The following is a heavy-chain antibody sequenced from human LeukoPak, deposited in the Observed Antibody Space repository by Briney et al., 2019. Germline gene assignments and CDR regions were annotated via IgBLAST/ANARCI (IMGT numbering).Heavy chain of an antibody. CDR1: GGSISSFF. CDR3: ARDLELERNRWNYFES. J-gene: IGHJ4*02. D-gene: IGHD1-1*01. Sequence: PSETLSLTCTVSGGSISSFFWSWIRHPPGKGWEWLGSMHYSGDSKYNPSLKSRASLSIDTSKQQFSLRLSSVTAADTAVYYCARDLELERNRWNYFESWGQGTLVTVSS. V-gene: IGHV4-59*13. CDR2: MHYSGDS.